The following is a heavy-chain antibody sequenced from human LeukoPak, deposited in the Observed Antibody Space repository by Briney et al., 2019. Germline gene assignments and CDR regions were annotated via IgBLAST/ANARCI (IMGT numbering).Heavy chain of an antibody. CDR2: IYHSGST. V-gene: IGHV4-59*06. D-gene: IGHD3-16*02. Sequence: SETLSLTCTVSGGSISSYYWSWIRQPAGKGLEWIGYIYHSGSTYYNPSLKSRVTISVDRSKNQFSLKLSSVTAADTAVYYCAITPPGDYVWGSYRSMWGQGTLVTVSS. CDR3: AITPPGDYVWGSYRSM. CDR1: GGSISSYY. J-gene: IGHJ4*02.